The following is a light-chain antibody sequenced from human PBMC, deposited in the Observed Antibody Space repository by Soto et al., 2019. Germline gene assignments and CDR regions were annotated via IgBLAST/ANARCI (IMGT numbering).Light chain of an antibody. CDR2: AAS. J-gene: IGKJ1*01. V-gene: IGKV3-20*01. Sequence: ELVLTQPPVTLTLSPGERATLSCMASQSISSSDLAWYQHRPGQAPRLLIYAASSRATGIPVRFSGSGSGTDFTLSISRLEPEDFAVYYCQHYGSSSWTFGQGTKVDIK. CDR1: QSISSSD. CDR3: QHYGSSSWT.